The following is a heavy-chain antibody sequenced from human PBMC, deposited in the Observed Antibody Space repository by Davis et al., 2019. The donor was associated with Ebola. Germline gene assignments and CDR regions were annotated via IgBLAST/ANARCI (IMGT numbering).Heavy chain of an antibody. CDR3: AKDSSSSSHYYYGMDV. J-gene: IGHJ6*04. D-gene: IGHD6-6*01. Sequence: GGSLRLSCAASGFTFSSYAMHWVRHAPGKGLEWVAVISYDGSNKYYADSVKGRLTISRDNSKNTLYLQMNSLRAEDTALYYCAKDSSSSSHYYYGMDVWGKGTTVTVSS. CDR1: GFTFSSYA. CDR2: ISYDGSNK. V-gene: IGHV3-30-3*01.